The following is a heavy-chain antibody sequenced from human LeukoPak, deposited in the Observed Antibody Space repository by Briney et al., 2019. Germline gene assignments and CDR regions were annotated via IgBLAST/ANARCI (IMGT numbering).Heavy chain of an antibody. CDR2: IYPGDSDT. CDR1: GYSFTSYW. D-gene: IGHD4-23*01. Sequence: GESLKISCKGSGYSFTSYWIGWVRQMPGKGLEWMGIIYPGDSDTRYSLSFQGQVTISADKSISTAYLQWSSLKASDTAMYYCAKYYGGSGTMWDAFDIWGQGTMVTVSS. V-gene: IGHV5-51*01. J-gene: IGHJ3*02. CDR3: AKYYGGSGTMWDAFDI.